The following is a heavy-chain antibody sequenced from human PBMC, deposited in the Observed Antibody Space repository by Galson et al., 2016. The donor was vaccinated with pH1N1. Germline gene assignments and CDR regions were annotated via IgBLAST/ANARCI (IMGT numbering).Heavy chain of an antibody. CDR1: GFTFSNYA. D-gene: IGHD3-16*01. CDR3: TRDAWGWLFDS. J-gene: IGHJ4*02. CDR2: FSGSTA. V-gene: IGHV3-23*01. Sequence: SLRLSCAASGFTFSNYAMSWVRQAPRKGLEWVSGFSGSTALYADSVKDRFTISRDNLQNTFYLQMNSLRAEDTAIYYCTRDAWGWLFDSWDQGTLVTVSS.